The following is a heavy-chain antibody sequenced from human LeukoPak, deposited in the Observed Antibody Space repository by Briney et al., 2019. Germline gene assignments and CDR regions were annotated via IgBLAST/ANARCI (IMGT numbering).Heavy chain of an antibody. Sequence: SETLSPTCTVSGGSISSYYWSWIRQPPGKGLEWIGYIYYSGSTNYNPSLKSRVTISVDTSKNQFSLKLSSVTAADTAVYYCARGRELLGGYYFDYWGQGTLVTVSS. CDR1: GGSISSYY. V-gene: IGHV4-59*01. D-gene: IGHD1-26*01. CDR3: ARGRELLGGYYFDY. CDR2: IYYSGST. J-gene: IGHJ4*02.